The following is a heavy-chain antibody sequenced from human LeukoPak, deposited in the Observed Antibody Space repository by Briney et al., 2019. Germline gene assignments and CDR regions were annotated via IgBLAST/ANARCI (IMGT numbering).Heavy chain of an antibody. J-gene: IGHJ6*02. V-gene: IGHV3-48*02. Sequence: PGGAPRPPCAASGFPFSSYSMNWVRQAPGQGLECISYFSSSGRTIYYADSGKGRFTISRDNAKNSVYVQMNSLRDEDTAVYYCASRGYMDVWGQGTTVAVSS. CDR1: GFPFSSYS. CDR2: FSSSGRTI. D-gene: IGHD5-12*01. CDR3: ASRGYMDV.